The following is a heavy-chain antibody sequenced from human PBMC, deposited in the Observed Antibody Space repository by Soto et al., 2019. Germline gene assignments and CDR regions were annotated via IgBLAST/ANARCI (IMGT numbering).Heavy chain of an antibody. V-gene: IGHV3-9*01. CDR3: ARVATGSYNWFDP. D-gene: IGHD1-26*01. Sequence: GGSLRLSCAASGFTFDDYAMHWVRQGPGKGLEWVSGISWNSGSIGYADSVKGRFTISRDNAKNSLYLQLNSLRAEDTAVYYCARVATGSYNWFDPWGQGTLVTVSS. CDR1: GFTFDDYA. J-gene: IGHJ5*02. CDR2: ISWNSGSI.